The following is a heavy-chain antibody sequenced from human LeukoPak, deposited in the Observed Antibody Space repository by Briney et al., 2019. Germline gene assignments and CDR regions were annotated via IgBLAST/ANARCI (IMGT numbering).Heavy chain of an antibody. Sequence: GGSLRLSCAASGFTFSSYGMHWVRQAPGKGLVWVSHINTDGSSTNYADSVKGRFTISRDNARNTLYLQMNSLRAEDTAVYYCAKVGRESSGYYYYHYYYMDVWGKGTTVTVSS. J-gene: IGHJ6*03. CDR2: INTDGSST. CDR1: GFTFSSYG. D-gene: IGHD3-22*01. V-gene: IGHV3-74*01. CDR3: AKVGRESSGYYYYHYYYMDV.